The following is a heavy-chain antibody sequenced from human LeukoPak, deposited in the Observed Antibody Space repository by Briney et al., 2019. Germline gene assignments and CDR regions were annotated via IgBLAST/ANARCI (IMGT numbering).Heavy chain of an antibody. D-gene: IGHD6-19*01. Sequence: PGGSLRLSCAASGFTFSSYEMNWVRQAPGKGLEWVSYISSSGSTIYYADSAKGRFTISRDNAKNSLYLQMNSLRAEDTAVYYCARVSGWYNAFDIWGLGTMVTVSS. V-gene: IGHV3-48*03. CDR2: ISSSGSTI. CDR1: GFTFSSYE. CDR3: ARVSGWYNAFDI. J-gene: IGHJ3*02.